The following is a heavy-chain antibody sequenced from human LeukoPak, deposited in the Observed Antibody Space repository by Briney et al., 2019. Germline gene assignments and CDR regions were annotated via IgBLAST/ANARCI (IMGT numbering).Heavy chain of an antibody. D-gene: IGHD1-26*01. Sequence: ASVKVSCKASGYTFTSYAMNWVRQAPGQGLEWMGWINTNTGNPTYAQGFTGRFVFSLDTSVSTAYLQISSLKAEDTAVYYCANLLPMIGGATKNDGKAFDIWGQGTMVTVSS. CDR2: INTNTGNP. CDR3: ANLLPMIGGATKNDGKAFDI. CDR1: GYTFTSYA. V-gene: IGHV7-4-1*02. J-gene: IGHJ3*02.